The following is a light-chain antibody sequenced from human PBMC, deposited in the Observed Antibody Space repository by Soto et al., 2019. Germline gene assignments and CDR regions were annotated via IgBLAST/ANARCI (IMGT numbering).Light chain of an antibody. V-gene: IGKV1-9*01. CDR3: QQLDSYPRT. Sequence: IQLTQSPSSLSASVGDRVTINSRASQGISNFLAWYQQKPGEAPKLLIYAASTLQSGVPSRFSGSGSGTDFTLTISRLQPEDFATYYCQQLDSYPRTFGPGTKVD. CDR2: AAS. J-gene: IGKJ3*01. CDR1: QGISNF.